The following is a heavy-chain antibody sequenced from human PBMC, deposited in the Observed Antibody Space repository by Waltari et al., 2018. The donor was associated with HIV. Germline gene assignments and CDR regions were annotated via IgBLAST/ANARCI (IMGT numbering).Heavy chain of an antibody. CDR3: AHAYFYRSGSFFAY. D-gene: IGHD3-10*01. CDR1: GFSLTTSGVG. CDR2: IYWDDNK. Sequence: QITLKESGPTMMKPKQTLTLTCTFSGFSLTTSGVGVAWIRQPPGRAPEWLAVIYWDDNKHYNSSLRSRLTIYKDTSKNQVFLIVGIMDPSDRATYYCAHAYFYRSGSFFAYWGQGILVSVSS. J-gene: IGHJ4*02. V-gene: IGHV2-5*02.